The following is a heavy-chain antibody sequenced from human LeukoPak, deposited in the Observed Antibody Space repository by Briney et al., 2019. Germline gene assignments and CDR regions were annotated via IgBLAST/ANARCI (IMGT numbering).Heavy chain of an antibody. J-gene: IGHJ4*02. D-gene: IGHD2-21*01. V-gene: IGHV3-23*01. CDR3: ARGSLGSSTSSDCCPLDY. CDR1: GFTFSSYA. Sequence: GGSLRLSCAASGFTFSSYAMSWVRQAPGKGLEWVSAISGSGDSTFYADSVKGRFTISRDNSKNTLYLQMNNLRAEDTAVFFCARGSLGSSTSSDCCPLDYWGQGALVTVSS. CDR2: ISGSGDST.